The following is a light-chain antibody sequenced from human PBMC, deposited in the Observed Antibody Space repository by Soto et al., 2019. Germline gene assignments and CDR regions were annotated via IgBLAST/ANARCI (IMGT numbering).Light chain of an antibody. CDR2: EVS. CDR1: SSDVGKYSY. CDR3: SSFTTSSTWV. Sequence: QSALTQPASVSGSPGQSIAISCTGTSSDVGKYSYVSWFQQYPGNAPKLMIYEVSNRPSGVSNRFSGSKSGNTASLTISGLQGEDEADYYCSSFTTSSTWVFGGGTKGTVL. J-gene: IGLJ3*02. V-gene: IGLV2-14*01.